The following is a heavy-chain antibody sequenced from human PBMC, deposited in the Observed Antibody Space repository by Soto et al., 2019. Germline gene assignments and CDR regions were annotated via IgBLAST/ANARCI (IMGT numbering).Heavy chain of an antibody. CDR2: ITPYNGNA. D-gene: IGHD1-26*01. CDR1: GYTFTNFG. J-gene: IGHJ4*02. V-gene: IGHV1-18*04. CDR3: ARARMFSGAHHDY. Sequence: QVHLVQSGAVVENPGASVKVSCKASGYTFTNFGINWVRQAPGQGLEWMGWITPYNGNANYPQKDQARLTITTATSTNTAYLELRSLRSDDPAVYFCARARMFSGAHHDYWGQGSRVIVSS.